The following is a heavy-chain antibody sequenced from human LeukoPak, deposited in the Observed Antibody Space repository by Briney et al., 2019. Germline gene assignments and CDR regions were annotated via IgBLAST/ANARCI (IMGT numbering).Heavy chain of an antibody. CDR2: IYYSGST. CDR3: ARFDYRRFDY. CDR1: GGSISSHY. D-gene: IGHD4-11*01. V-gene: IGHV4-59*11. Sequence: SETLSLTCTVSGGSISSHYWSWIRQPPGKGLEWIGYIYYSGSTNYNPSLKSRVTTSVDTSKNQFSLKLSSVTAADTAVYYCARFDYRRFDYWGQGTLVTVSS. J-gene: IGHJ4*02.